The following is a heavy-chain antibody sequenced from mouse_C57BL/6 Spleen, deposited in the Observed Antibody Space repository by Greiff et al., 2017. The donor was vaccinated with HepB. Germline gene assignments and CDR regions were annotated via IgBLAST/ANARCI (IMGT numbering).Heavy chain of an antibody. J-gene: IGHJ3*01. Sequence: VQLQQSGAELVQPGASVKLSCTASGFTIKDYYMHWVKQRTEQGLEWIGRIDPEDGETKYAPKFQGKATITADTSSNTAYLQRSSLTSEDTAVYYCARNGNYGSSYAFAYWGQGTLVTVSA. CDR1: GFTIKDYY. CDR2: IDPEDGET. CDR3: ARNGNYGSSYAFAY. D-gene: IGHD1-1*01. V-gene: IGHV14-2*01.